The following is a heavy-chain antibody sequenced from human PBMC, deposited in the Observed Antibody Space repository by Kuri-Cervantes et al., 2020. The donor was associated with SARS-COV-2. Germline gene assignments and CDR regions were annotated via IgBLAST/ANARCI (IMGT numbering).Heavy chain of an antibody. CDR2: ISWDGGST. CDR3: ARDTGDDFDY. D-gene: IGHD3-10*01. CDR1: GFTFDDYA. Sequence: GESLKISCAASGFTFDDYAMHWVRRAPGKGLERVSLISWDGGSTYYADSVKGRFTISRDNAKNSLYLQMNSLRAEDTAVYYCARDTGDDFDYWGQGTLVTVSS. J-gene: IGHJ4*02. V-gene: IGHV3-43D*03.